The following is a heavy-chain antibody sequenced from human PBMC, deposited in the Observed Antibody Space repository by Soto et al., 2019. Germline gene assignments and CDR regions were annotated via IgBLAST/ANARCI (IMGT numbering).Heavy chain of an antibody. CDR2: MYHSGST. CDR3: ARVPYY. V-gene: IGHV4-30-2*01. J-gene: IGHJ4*02. CDR1: GGSISSGGYS. D-gene: IGHD2-2*01. Sequence: SETLSLTCAVSGGSISSGGYSWSWIRQPSGKGLEWIGYMYHSGSTYYNPSLKSRVTISIDRSKNQFSLKLSSVTAADTAVYYCARVPYYWGQGILVTVSA.